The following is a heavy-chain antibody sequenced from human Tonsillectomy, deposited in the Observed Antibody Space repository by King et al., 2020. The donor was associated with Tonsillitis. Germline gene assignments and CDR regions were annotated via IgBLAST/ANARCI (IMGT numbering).Heavy chain of an antibody. J-gene: IGHJ1*01. Sequence: QLVQSGAEVKKPGASMKISCKASGYTFTSYYMHWVRQAPGQGLEWMGIINPSGGSTSYAQKFQGRVTVTRDTSTTTVYMELSSLRSEDTAVYYCARGAVQGVTTNAYFQNWGQGTLVTVSS. CDR3: ARGAVQGVTTNAYFQN. V-gene: IGHV1-46*01. CDR1: GYTFTSYY. CDR2: INPSGGST. D-gene: IGHD3-22*01.